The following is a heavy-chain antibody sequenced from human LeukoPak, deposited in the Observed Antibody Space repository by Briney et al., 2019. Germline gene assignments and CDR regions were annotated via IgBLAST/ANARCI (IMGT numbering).Heavy chain of an antibody. CDR3: ARGDTSYDSTGGAFDI. CDR2: ISSSGSTI. Sequence: GGSLRLSCAASGFTSRDNYMSWIRQAPGKRLEGVSYISSSGSTIYYADSVKGRFTISRDNAKNSLYLQMNSLRAEDTAVYYCARGDTSYDSTGGAFDIWGQGTMVTVSS. CDR1: GFTSRDNY. J-gene: IGHJ3*02. D-gene: IGHD3-22*01. V-gene: IGHV3-11*04.